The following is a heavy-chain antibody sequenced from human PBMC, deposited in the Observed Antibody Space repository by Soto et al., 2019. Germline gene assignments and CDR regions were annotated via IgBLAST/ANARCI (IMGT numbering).Heavy chain of an antibody. D-gene: IGHD2-2*01. CDR3: ARSQIVVVPAASTDYYYYYMDV. J-gene: IGHJ6*03. CDR2: ISSSSSYI. V-gene: IGHV3-21*01. CDR1: GFTFSSYS. Sequence: GGSLRLSCAASGFTFSSYSMNWVRQAPGKGLEWVSSISSSSSYIYYADSVKGRFTISRDNAKNSLYLQMNSLRAEDTAVYYCARSQIVVVPAASTDYYYYYMDVWGKGTTVTVSS.